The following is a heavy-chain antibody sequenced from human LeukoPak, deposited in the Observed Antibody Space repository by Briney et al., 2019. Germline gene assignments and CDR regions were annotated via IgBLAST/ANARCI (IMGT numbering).Heavy chain of an antibody. Sequence: PSEPLSLTCPVSGGSISSYYWSWIRQPAGKGLEWIGRIFSSGITKYNPSLKSRVTMSVDTSKNQFSLRLSSVTAADTAVYYCARDAPYGDFWFDPWGQGTLVTVSS. CDR2: IFSSGIT. CDR1: GGSISSYY. D-gene: IGHD4-17*01. J-gene: IGHJ5*02. CDR3: ARDAPYGDFWFDP. V-gene: IGHV4-4*07.